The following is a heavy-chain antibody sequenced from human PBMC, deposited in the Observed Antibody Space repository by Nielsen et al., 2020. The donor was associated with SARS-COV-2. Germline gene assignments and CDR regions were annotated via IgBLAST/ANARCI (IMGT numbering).Heavy chain of an antibody. CDR1: GFTFSNYR. CDR3: ARLWDDGYYFDTGPYDY. J-gene: IGHJ4*02. Sequence: GGSLRLSCAASGFTFSNYRMHWVRQAPEEGLVWVSHINPDESKTTYADSVKGRFTISRDNAKNTLYLQMNSLRAEDTAVYYCARLWDDGYYFDTGPYDYWGQGTVVTVSS. CDR2: INPDESKT. D-gene: IGHD3-22*01. V-gene: IGHV3-74*03.